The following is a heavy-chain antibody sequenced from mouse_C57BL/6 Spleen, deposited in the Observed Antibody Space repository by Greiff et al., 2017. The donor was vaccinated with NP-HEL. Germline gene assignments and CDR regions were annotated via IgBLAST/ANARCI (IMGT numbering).Heavy chain of an antibody. CDR1: GYSITSGYY. V-gene: IGHV3-6*01. CDR3: ARAPCFAY. Sequence: EVKLQESGPGLVKPSQSLSLTCSVTGYSITSGYYWNWIRQFPGNKLEWMGYISYDGSNNYNPSLNNRIAITRDTSKNQFFLKLNSVTTEDTATYYCARAPCFAYWGQGTLVTVSA. J-gene: IGHJ3*01. CDR2: ISYDGSN.